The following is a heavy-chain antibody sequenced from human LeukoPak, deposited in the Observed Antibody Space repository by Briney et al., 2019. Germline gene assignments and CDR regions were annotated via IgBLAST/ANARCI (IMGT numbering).Heavy chain of an antibody. CDR2: YNPSGST. CDR3: ARDGGARDYCSGSSCFWFDP. CDR1: GGFIGSHY. J-gene: IGHJ5*02. Sequence: PSETLSLICTVAGGFIGSHYWSWIRQYAAKGLQGIVRYNPSGSTDYNPSLRSRVTMSVDKSKNQFSLQLTSVTAADTALYYCARDGGARDYCSGSSCFWFDPWGQGTLVTVSS. V-gene: IGHV4-4*07. D-gene: IGHD2-15*01.